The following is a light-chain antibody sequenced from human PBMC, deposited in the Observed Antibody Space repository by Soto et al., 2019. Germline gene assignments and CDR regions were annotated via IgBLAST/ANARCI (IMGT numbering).Light chain of an antibody. V-gene: IGLV2-14*01. CDR2: EVS. Sequence: QSALTQPASVSGSPGQSITISCAGTSSDVGGYKYVSWYQQNPGKAPKLIIYEVSSRPSGVSNRFSGSKSGNTASLTISGLQAEDEADYYCSSYTSAGTLYVFGSGTRSPS. CDR3: SSYTSAGTLYV. CDR1: SSDVGGYKY. J-gene: IGLJ1*01.